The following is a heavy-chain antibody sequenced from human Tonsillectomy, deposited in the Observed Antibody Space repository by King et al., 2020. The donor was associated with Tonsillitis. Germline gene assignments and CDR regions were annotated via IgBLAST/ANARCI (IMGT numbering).Heavy chain of an antibody. CDR2: INPNSGGT. D-gene: IGHD3-10*01. V-gene: IGHV1-2*02. J-gene: IGHJ4*02. CDR3: AFQKGFGEPQLDY. Sequence: QLVQSGAEVKKPGASVKVSCKASGYTFTGYYMHWVRQAPGQGLEWMGWINPNSGGTNYAQKFQGRVTMTRGTSISTAYMELSRLRSDDTAVYYCAFQKGFGEPQLDYWGQGTLVTVSS. CDR1: GYTFTGYY.